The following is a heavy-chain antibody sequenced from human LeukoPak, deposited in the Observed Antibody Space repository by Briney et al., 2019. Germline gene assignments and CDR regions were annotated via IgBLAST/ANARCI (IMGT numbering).Heavy chain of an antibody. J-gene: IGHJ6*02. CDR3: AKAGEWLPNGMDV. V-gene: IGHV1-24*01. CDR2: FDPEDGET. D-gene: IGHD3-3*01. Sequence: ASVKVSCKVSGYTLTELSMHWVRQAPGKGLEWMGGFDPEDGETIYAQKFQGRVTMTEDTSTDTAYMELNSLRAEDTAVYYCAKAGEWLPNGMDVWGQGTTVTVSS. CDR1: GYTLTELS.